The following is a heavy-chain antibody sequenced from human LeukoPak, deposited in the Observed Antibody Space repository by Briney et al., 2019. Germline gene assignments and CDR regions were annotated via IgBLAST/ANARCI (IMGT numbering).Heavy chain of an antibody. CDR2: IYYSGST. CDR1: GGSISSYY. Sequence: SETLALTCTASGGSISSYYWSWIRQPSGKGLEWIGYIYYSGSTNYNPSLKSRVTISVDTSKNQFSLKLSSVTAADTAVYYCARLLGEWELRADAAFDIWGQGTMVTVSS. J-gene: IGHJ3*02. D-gene: IGHD1-26*01. V-gene: IGHV4-59*08. CDR3: ARLLGEWELRADAAFDI.